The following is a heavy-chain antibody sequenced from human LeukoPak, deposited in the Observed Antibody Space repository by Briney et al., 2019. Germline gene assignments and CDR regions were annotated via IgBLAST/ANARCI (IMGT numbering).Heavy chain of an antibody. CDR2: LYSGGST. CDR3: ARGGAFSLTFDAFDI. CDR1: GVTVSGNY. V-gene: IGHV3-53*01. D-gene: IGHD2/OR15-2a*01. J-gene: IGHJ3*02. Sequence: SGGSLRLSCAASGVTVSGNYMSWVRQAPGEGLEWVSVLYSGGSTFYADSVRGRFTISRDNSKNTLYLQMNSLRAEDTALYYCARGGAFSLTFDAFDIWGRGTMVTVSS.